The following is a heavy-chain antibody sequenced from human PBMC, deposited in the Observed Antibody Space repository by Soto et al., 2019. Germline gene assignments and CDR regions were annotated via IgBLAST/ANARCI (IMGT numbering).Heavy chain of an antibody. CDR2: INHSGST. V-gene: IGHV4-34*01. CDR3: ARGDADIAMVFEDGRTPYYYYYYCMDV. CDR1: GGSFSGYY. Sequence: SETLSLTCAGYGGSFSGYYWSWIRQPPGKGLEWIGEINHSGSTNYNPSLKSRVTISVDTSKNQFSLKLSSVTAADTAVYYCARGDADIAMVFEDGRTPYYYYYYCMDVWGQGTTVTVSS. J-gene: IGHJ6*02. D-gene: IGHD5-18*01.